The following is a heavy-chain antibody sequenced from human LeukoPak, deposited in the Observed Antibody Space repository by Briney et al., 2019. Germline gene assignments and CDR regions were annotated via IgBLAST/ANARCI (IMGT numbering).Heavy chain of an antibody. CDR2: ISYDGSNK. Sequence: GGSLRLSCAASGFTFNNYGMHWVRQAPGKGLEWVAVISYDGSNKYYADSVKGRFAISRDNSKNTLYLQMNSLRAEDTAVYYCANTLTTSFYGMDVWGQGTTVTISS. CDR1: GFTFNNYG. J-gene: IGHJ6*02. D-gene: IGHD4-11*01. V-gene: IGHV3-30*18. CDR3: ANTLTTSFYGMDV.